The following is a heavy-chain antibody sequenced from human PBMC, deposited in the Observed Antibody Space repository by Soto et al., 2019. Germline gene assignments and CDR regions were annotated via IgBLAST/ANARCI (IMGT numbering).Heavy chain of an antibody. D-gene: IGHD2-2*01. V-gene: IGHV1-3*01. CDR2: INAGNGNT. CDR3: ARVPYCSSSGCYSWFEP. Sequence: ASVKVSCKASGYTFTSYAMHWVRQAPGQRLEWMGWINAGNGNTKYSQKFQGRFTISRDNAKNTLYLQMNSLRAEDTAVYYCARVPYCSSSGCYSWFEPWGQGTLVTVSS. CDR1: GYTFTSYA. J-gene: IGHJ5*02.